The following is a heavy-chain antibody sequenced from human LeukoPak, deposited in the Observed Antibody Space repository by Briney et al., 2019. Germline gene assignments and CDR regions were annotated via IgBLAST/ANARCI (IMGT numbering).Heavy chain of an antibody. Sequence: SETLSLTCAVYGGSFSGYYWSWIRQPPGKGLEWIGEINHSGSTNYNPSLKSRVTISVDTSKNQFSLKLSSVTAADTAFYYCARQYSTNWYDDRGWFDPWGQGTLVTVSS. D-gene: IGHD6-13*01. CDR3: ARQYSTNWYDDRGWFDP. CDR2: INHSGST. CDR1: GGSFSGYY. J-gene: IGHJ5*02. V-gene: IGHV4-34*01.